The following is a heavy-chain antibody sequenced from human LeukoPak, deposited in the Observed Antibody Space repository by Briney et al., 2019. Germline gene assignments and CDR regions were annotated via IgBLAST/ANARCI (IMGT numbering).Heavy chain of an antibody. D-gene: IGHD1-26*01. CDR2: IRSKANSYAT. CDR3: TRHGRGIVGATSWFGP. J-gene: IGHJ5*02. CDR1: GFTFSGSA. V-gene: IGHV3-73*01. Sequence: PGGSLRLSCAASGFTFSGSAMHWVRQASGKGLEWVGRIRSKANSYATAYAASVKGRFTISRDDSKNTAYLQMNSLKTEDTAVYYCTRHGRGIVGATSWFGPWGQGTLVTVSS.